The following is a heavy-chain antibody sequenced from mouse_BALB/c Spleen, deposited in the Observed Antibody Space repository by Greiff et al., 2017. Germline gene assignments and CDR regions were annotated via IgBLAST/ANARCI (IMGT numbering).Heavy chain of an antibody. V-gene: IGHV10-1*02. Sequence: EVKLMESGGGLVQPKGSLKLSCAASGFTFNTYAMNWVRQAPGKGLEWVARIRSKSNNYATYYADSVKDRFTISRDDSQSMLYLQMNNLKTEDTAMYYCVSESTMIKPAWFAYWGQGTLVTVSA. CDR3: VSESTMIKPAWFAY. J-gene: IGHJ3*01. D-gene: IGHD2-4*01. CDR1: GFTFNTYA. CDR2: IRSKSNNYAT.